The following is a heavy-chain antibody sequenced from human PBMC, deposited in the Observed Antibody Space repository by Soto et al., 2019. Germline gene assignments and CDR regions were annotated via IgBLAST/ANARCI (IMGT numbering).Heavy chain of an antibody. CDR3: ARAVPVITYCSGGSCYNGWFDP. CDR2: MNPNSGNT. V-gene: IGHV1-8*01. D-gene: IGHD2-15*01. Sequence: QVQLVQSGAEVKKPGASVKVSCKASGYTFTSYDINWVRQATGQGLEWMGWMNPNSGNTGYAQKFQGRVTMTRNTSISTAYMELSSLRSEDTAVYYCARAVPVITYCSGGSCYNGWFDPWGQGTLVTVSS. CDR1: GYTFTSYD. J-gene: IGHJ5*02.